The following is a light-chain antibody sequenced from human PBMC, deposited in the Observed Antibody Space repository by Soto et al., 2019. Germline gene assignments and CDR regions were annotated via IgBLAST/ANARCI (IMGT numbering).Light chain of an antibody. CDR3: QQDSNWPPIS. V-gene: IGKV3-15*01. J-gene: IGKJ5*01. Sequence: TPSPDTLSLAPGARAPLSCRARQSVSIHLAWYQQKPGQAPRLLIYDTSTRATGIPARFSGSGSGTEFTLTISSLQSEDFAVYYCQQDSNWPPISSGHETRLEI. CDR2: DTS. CDR1: QSVSIH.